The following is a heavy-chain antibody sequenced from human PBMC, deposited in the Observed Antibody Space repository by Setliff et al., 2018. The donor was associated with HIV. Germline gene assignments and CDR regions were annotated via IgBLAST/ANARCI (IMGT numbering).Heavy chain of an antibody. CDR1: GYTFTDYF. CDR3: TRGDSSGYFEY. Sequence: GASVKVSCKSSGYTFTDYFMHWVRQAPGQGLEWMGWISPNNGDTTIPQRFQGRVTMTSDTSINTAYMELSSLRSDDTAVYYFTRGDSSGYFEYWGHGTLVTVSS. V-gene: IGHV1-2*02. J-gene: IGHJ4*01. CDR2: ISPNNGDT. D-gene: IGHD3-22*01.